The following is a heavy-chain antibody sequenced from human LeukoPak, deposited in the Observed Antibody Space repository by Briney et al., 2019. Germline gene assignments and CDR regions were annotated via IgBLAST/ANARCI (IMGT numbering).Heavy chain of an antibody. V-gene: IGHV3-30*09. CDR1: GFSISTYG. CDR2: ISFDGSDK. Sequence: GRSLRLSCTASGFSISTYGINWVRQAPGKGLKWVAAISFDGSDKYYADSVKGRFAISRDNSKNAVYLQVNSLRTEDTAVYYCARDRLAFYDTYYYYHGMDVWGQGTTVTVSS. J-gene: IGHJ6*02. D-gene: IGHD3-3*02. CDR3: ARDRLAFYDTYYYYHGMDV.